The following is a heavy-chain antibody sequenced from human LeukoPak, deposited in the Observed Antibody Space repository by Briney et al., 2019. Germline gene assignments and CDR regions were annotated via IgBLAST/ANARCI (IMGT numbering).Heavy chain of an antibody. Sequence: GGSLRLSCAASGFTFSSYGMHWVRQAPGKGLEGVAFIRYDESDKYYADSVKGRFTTSRDISKNTLYLQMNSLRAEDTAVYYCAKGDGDSPFDYWGQGTLVTVSS. CDR1: GFTFSSYG. D-gene: IGHD5-24*01. CDR2: IRYDESDK. CDR3: AKGDGDSPFDY. V-gene: IGHV3-30*02. J-gene: IGHJ4*02.